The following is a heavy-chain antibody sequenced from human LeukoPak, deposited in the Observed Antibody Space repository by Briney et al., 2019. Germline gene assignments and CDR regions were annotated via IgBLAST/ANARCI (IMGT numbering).Heavy chain of an antibody. CDR3: AREGTAGTNLNWFDP. Sequence: SETLSLTCTVSGGSISSYYWSWIRQPPEKGLEWIGYISYSGSTNFNPSLKSRVTISVDTSKNQFSLKLSSVTAADTAVYYCAREGTAGTNLNWFDPWGQGTLVTVSS. CDR2: ISYSGST. D-gene: IGHD1-1*01. CDR1: GGSISSYY. V-gene: IGHV4-59*01. J-gene: IGHJ5*02.